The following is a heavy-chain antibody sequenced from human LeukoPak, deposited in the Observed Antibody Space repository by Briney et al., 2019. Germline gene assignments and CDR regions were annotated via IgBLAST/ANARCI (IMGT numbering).Heavy chain of an antibody. D-gene: IGHD6-19*01. CDR3: ARQIAVAGRRVFDY. CDR2: IYYSGST. Sequence: SETLSLTCAVSGGSISSSNWWSWVRQPPGKGLEWIGEIYYSGSTYYNPSLKSRVTISVDTSKNQFSLKLSSVTAADTAVYYCARQIAVAGRRVFDYWGQGTLVTVSS. J-gene: IGHJ4*02. CDR1: GGSISSSNW. V-gene: IGHV4-4*02.